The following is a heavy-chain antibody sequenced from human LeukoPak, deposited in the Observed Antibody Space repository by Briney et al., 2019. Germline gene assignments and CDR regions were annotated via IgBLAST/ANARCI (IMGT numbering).Heavy chain of an antibody. CDR1: GGSISSYY. V-gene: IGHV4-59*01. CDR3: ARGRTTSLWFGELFRNWYFDL. D-gene: IGHD3-10*01. CDR2: IYYSGST. J-gene: IGHJ2*01. Sequence: SETLSLTCTVSGGSISSYYWSWFRQPPGKGLEWIGYIYYSGSTNYNPSLKSRVTISVDTSKNQFSLKLSSVTAADTAVYYCARGRTTSLWFGELFRNWYFDLWGRGTLVTVSS.